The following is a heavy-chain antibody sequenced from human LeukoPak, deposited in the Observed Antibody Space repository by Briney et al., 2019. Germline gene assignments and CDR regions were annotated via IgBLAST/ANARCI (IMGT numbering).Heavy chain of an antibody. CDR2: INHSRST. CDR3: ASVPKYFDL. J-gene: IGHJ2*01. Sequence: SETLSLTCAVYSGSFSGFYWTWIRQPPGKGLEWIGQINHSRSTHYNPSLKSRVTISVDTSKNQFSLKLSSVTAADTAVYYCASVPKYFDLWGRGTLVTVSS. V-gene: IGHV4-34*01. CDR1: SGSFSGFY.